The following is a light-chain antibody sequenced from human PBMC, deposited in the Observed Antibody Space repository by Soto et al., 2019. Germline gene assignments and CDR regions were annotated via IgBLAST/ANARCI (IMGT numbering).Light chain of an antibody. CDR3: RSYAGSNPYV. CDR2: EVS. J-gene: IGLJ1*01. Sequence: QSVLTQPPSASGSPGQSVTISCTGTSSDVGGYNYVSWYQQHPGKAPKLMIYEVSKRPSGVPDRFSGSKSGNTASLTVSGLQAEDEADYYCRSYAGSNPYVFGTWTKVTVL. V-gene: IGLV2-8*01. CDR1: SSDVGGYNY.